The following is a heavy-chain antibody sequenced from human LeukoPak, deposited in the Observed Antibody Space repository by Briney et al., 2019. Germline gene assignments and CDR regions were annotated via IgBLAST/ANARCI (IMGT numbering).Heavy chain of an antibody. J-gene: IGHJ3*02. CDR3: ASLVAAHGVSRAFDI. Sequence: GGSLRLSCAASGFTFSSYWMHWVRQAPGKGLVWVSRINGEGSSTTYADSVKGRFTISRDNAKNTLYLQMNSLRAEDTAVYYCASLVAAHGVSRAFDIWGQGTMVTVSS. D-gene: IGHD5-12*01. V-gene: IGHV3-74*01. CDR1: GFTFSSYW. CDR2: INGEGSST.